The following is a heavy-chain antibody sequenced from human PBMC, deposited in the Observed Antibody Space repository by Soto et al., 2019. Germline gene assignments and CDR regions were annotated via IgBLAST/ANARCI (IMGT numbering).Heavy chain of an antibody. CDR3: ARPRLGVSVTGGGVAS. CDR1: GYTFSNFG. D-gene: IGHD6-19*01. J-gene: IGHJ4*02. V-gene: IGHV1-18*01. Sequence: QVQLVQSGGEVKKPGASVKVSCKASGYTFSNFGLSWVRQAPGQGLELMGWISPYNGNTNYAQKLQGRLTMTTDTSTSTAYMELRRLRSDDTAVYYCARPRLGVSVTGGGVASWGQGTLVTVSS. CDR2: ISPYNGNT.